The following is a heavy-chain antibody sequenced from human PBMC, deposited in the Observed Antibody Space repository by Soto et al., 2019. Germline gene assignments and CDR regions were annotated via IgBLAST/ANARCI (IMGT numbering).Heavy chain of an antibody. CDR3: ARIKLVEVFSINADVYDMDV. V-gene: IGHV3-48*02. Sequence: PGGSLRLSCVASGFSLSDYAVNWVRQAPGKGLEWVSFISSDSRTIYYADSVEGRFTVSRDNARNSVSLQMDSLRDEDAAVYYCARIKLVEVFSINADVYDMDVWGHGPPVTVPS. CDR2: ISSDSRTI. J-gene: IGHJ6*02. D-gene: IGHD2-8*02. CDR1: GFSLSDYA.